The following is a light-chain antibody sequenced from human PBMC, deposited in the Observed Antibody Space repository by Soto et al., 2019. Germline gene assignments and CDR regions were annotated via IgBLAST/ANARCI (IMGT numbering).Light chain of an antibody. Sequence: DIQMTQSPSTLSASVGDRVAISCRASQSIGTWLAWYQQKPGKAPKLLIYKASSLQNGVPSRFSGSGSGTEFTLTISSLQPEDFATYYCQQYNSFPFMYTFGQGTKLEIK. CDR1: QSIGTW. J-gene: IGKJ2*01. CDR3: QQYNSFPFMYT. V-gene: IGKV1-5*03. CDR2: KAS.